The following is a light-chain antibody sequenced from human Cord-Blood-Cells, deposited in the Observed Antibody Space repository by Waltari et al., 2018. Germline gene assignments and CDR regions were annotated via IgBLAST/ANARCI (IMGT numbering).Light chain of an antibody. J-gene: IGLJ2*01. V-gene: IGLV6-57*01. Sequence: NFMLTQPHSVSESPGKTVTISCTRSSGSIASNYVQWYQQRPGSSPTTLIYEDNQRPPGVPDRFSGSIDSSSNSASLTISGLKTEDEADYYCQSYDSSNQVFGGGTKLTVL. CDR1: SGSIASNY. CDR3: QSYDSSNQV. CDR2: EDN.